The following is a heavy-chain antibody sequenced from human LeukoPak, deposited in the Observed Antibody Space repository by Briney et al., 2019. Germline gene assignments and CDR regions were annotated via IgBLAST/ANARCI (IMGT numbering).Heavy chain of an antibody. Sequence: PGGSLRLSCAASGFTFSSYAMHWVRQAPGKGLEYVSAISSNGGSTYYANSVKGRFTISRDNSKNTLYLQMGSLRAEDMAVYYCARRRSQSSGYDALDIWGQGTMVTVSS. CDR3: ARRRSQSSGYDALDI. J-gene: IGHJ3*02. CDR2: ISSNGGST. CDR1: GFTFSSYA. V-gene: IGHV3-64*01. D-gene: IGHD5-12*01.